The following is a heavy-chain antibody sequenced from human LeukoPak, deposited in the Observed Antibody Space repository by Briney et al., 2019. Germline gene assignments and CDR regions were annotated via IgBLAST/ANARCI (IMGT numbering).Heavy chain of an antibody. J-gene: IGHJ6*02. Sequence: ASVKVSCTASGYTFTGYYMHWVRQAPGQGLEWMGWINPNSGGTNYAQNFQDWVTMTRDTSISTAYMELSRLRSDDTAVYYCATSLSRYGPYYGMDVWGQGTTVTVSS. CDR3: ATSLSRYGPYYGMDV. CDR2: INPNSGGT. CDR1: GYTFTGYY. D-gene: IGHD4-17*01. V-gene: IGHV1-2*04.